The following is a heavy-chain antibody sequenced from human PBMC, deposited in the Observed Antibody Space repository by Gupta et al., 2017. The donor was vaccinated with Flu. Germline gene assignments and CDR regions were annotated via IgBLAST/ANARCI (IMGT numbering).Heavy chain of an antibody. CDR3: TKAAVGTFDY. D-gene: IGHD1-26*01. CDR1: GFTFSSTA. CDR2: ISKDGSTT. Sequence: SCVASGFTFSSTAMSWVRQAPGKGLEWVAGISKDGSTTYYAGSVKGRFTISRDTSNNTLYLQMVRLRADDTAIFYCTKAAVGTFDYWGPGTLVTVSS. J-gene: IGHJ4*02. V-gene: IGHV3-23*01.